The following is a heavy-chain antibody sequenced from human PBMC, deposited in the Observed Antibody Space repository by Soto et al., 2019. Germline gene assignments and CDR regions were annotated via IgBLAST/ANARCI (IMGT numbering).Heavy chain of an antibody. CDR3: AKDSWAIFGVPAGEYYAMDV. J-gene: IGHJ6*02. Sequence: GGSLRLSCVASGFTFDNYAMSWGRQAPGKGLEWVSAISGSGGTTYYSDSVKGRFTISRDNSKNTVYLQMNDLRVEDAAEYFCAKDSWAIFGVPAGEYYAMDVWGQGTTVTVSS. CDR2: ISGSGGTT. CDR1: GFTFDNYA. V-gene: IGHV3-23*01. D-gene: IGHD3-3*01.